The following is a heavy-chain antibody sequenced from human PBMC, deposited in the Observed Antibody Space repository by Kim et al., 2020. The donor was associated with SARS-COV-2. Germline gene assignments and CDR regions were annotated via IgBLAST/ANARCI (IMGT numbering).Heavy chain of an antibody. J-gene: IGHJ4*02. Sequence: SLKSRVTISVDTSKNQFSLKLSSVTAADTAVYYCARHRRNCSSTSCYFGSWGQGTLVTVSS. V-gene: IGHV4-39*01. D-gene: IGHD2-2*01. CDR3: ARHRRNCSSTSCYFGS.